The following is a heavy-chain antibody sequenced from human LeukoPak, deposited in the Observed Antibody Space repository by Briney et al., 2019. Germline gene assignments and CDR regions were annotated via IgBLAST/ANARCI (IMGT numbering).Heavy chain of an antibody. V-gene: IGHV4-38-2*02. Sequence: PETLSLTCTVSGYSISSGYYWGWIRQPPGKGLEWIGSIYHSGSTYYNPSLKSRVTISVDTSKNQFSLKLSSVTAADTAVYYCARDWRQGMATTFGPVDYWGQGTLVTVSS. CDR3: ARDWRQGMATTFGPVDY. CDR2: IYHSGST. J-gene: IGHJ4*02. D-gene: IGHD5-24*01. CDR1: GYSISSGYY.